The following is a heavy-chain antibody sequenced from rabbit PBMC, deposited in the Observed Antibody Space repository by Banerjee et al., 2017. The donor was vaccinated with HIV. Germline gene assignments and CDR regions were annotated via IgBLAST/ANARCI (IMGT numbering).Heavy chain of an antibody. Sequence: QQQLEESGGGLVKPGGTLTLTCKASGIDFSAYYYMCWVRQAPGKGLELIACIYTVLGRAWYASWVNGRFTISRSTSLNTVDLRMTSLTAADTATYFCTRDSPPNLWGPGTLVTVS. CDR3: TRDSPPNL. CDR1: GIDFSAYYY. D-gene: IGHD5-1*01. V-gene: IGHV1S43*01. CDR2: IYTVLGRA. J-gene: IGHJ4*01.